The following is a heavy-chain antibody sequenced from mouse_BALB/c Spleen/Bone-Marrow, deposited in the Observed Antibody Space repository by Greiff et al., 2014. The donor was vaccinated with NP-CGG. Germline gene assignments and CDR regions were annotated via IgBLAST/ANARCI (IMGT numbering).Heavy chain of an antibody. J-gene: IGHJ4*01. CDR1: GFGFSRYD. V-gene: IGHV5-12-1*01. CDR2: ITNGGDNT. CDR3: VRHKNYYAMDY. Sequence: EVKLVESGGGLVKPGGSLKLSCAASGFGFSRYDMSWVRQTPEKRLEWVAYITNGGDNTYYPDTVKGRFTISRDNAKNTLYLQMSSLKSEDTAMYYCVRHKNYYAMDYWGQGTSVTVSS.